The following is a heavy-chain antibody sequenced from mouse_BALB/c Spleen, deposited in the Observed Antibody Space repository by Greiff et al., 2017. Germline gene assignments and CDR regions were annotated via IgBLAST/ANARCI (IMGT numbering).Heavy chain of an antibody. Sequence: EVKLVESGGDLVKPGGSLKLSCAASGFTFSSYGMSWVRQTPDKRLEWVATISSGGSYTYYPDSVKGRFTISRDNAKNTLYLQMSSLKSEDTAMYYCARQTARAHYIDYWGQGTTLTVSS. CDR2: ISSGGSYT. V-gene: IGHV5-6*01. CDR1: GFTFSSYG. J-gene: IGHJ2*01. CDR3: ARQTARAHYIDY. D-gene: IGHD3-2*01.